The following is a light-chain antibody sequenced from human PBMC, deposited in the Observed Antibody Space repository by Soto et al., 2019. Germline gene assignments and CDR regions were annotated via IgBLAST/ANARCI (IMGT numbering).Light chain of an antibody. CDR2: AAS. Sequence: DIQVTLPPHSLSASVGDRVTITCRASQSISSYLKWYQQKPGKAPKLLIYAASSVQSGVPSRFSGSGSGTDFTLTISSLQPEDFATYCCQLSYSIPETFGQVTRLEIK. J-gene: IGKJ5*01. CDR3: QLSYSIPET. CDR1: QSISSY. V-gene: IGKV1-39*01.